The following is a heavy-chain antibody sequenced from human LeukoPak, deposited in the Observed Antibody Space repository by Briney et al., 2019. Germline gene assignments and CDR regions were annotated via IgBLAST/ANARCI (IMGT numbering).Heavy chain of an antibody. CDR2: IKQDGREK. Sequence: QPGGSLRLSCAVSGFTFSSYWMNWVRQAPGKGLEWVANIKQDGREKNYVDSVKGRFTISRDNAKSSLLLQMNDLRAEDTAVYYCAKGGRGNGEVYWGQGTLVTVSS. V-gene: IGHV3-7*01. J-gene: IGHJ4*02. D-gene: IGHD2-8*01. CDR1: GFTFSSYW. CDR3: AKGGRGNGEVY.